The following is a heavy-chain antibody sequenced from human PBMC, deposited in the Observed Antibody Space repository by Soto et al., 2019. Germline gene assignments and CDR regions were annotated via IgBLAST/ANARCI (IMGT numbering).Heavy chain of an antibody. CDR3: ARRRTERHNWFDP. CDR2: IYYGERT. CDR1: GASFTSYY. J-gene: IGHJ5*02. V-gene: IGHV4-59*01. Sequence: SETLSLTCTVSGASFTSYYWSWIRQPPGKGLEWIGYIYYGERTNYNPSLKNRVTISRDTSKNQVFLRLTSVTAADTAVYYCARRRTERHNWFDPWAREPWSPSPQ. D-gene: IGHD1-1*01.